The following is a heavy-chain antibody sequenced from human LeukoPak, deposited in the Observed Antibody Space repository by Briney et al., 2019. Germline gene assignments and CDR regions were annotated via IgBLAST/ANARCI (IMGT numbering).Heavy chain of an antibody. Sequence: ASVKVSCKASGGTFSSYAISWVRQAPGQGLEWMGGIIPIFGTANYAQKFQGRVTITADESTSTAYMELSSLRSEDTAVYYCASNFWASTPDDAFDIWGQGTMVTVSS. V-gene: IGHV1-69*13. J-gene: IGHJ3*02. D-gene: IGHD3-3*01. CDR3: ASNFWASTPDDAFDI. CDR2: IIPIFGTA. CDR1: GGTFSSYA.